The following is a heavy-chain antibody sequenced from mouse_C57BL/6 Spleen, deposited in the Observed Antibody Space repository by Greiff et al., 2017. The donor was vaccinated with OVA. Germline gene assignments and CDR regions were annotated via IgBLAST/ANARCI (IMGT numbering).Heavy chain of an antibody. J-gene: IGHJ1*03. CDR2: FHPYNDDT. D-gene: IGHD1-1*01. V-gene: IGHV1-47*01. Sequence: QVQLQQSGAELVKPGASVKMSCKASGYTFTTYPIEWMKQNHGKSLEWIGNFHPYNDDTKYNEKFKGKATLTVEKSSSTVYLELSRLTSDDSAVYYCARGSYYGSSYRYFDGWGTGTTVTVSS. CDR1: GYTFTTYP. CDR3: ARGSYYGSSYRYFDG.